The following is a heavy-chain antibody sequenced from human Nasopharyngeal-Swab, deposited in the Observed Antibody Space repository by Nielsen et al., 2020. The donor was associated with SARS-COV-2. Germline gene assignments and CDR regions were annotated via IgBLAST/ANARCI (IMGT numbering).Heavy chain of an antibody. J-gene: IGHJ2*01. CDR1: GGSFSGHY. CDR2: IYYSGST. V-gene: IGHV4-34*09. CDR3: ARGDSSGYHTASYFDL. Sequence: SETLSLTCAVYGGSFSGHYWSWIRQPPGKGLEWIGYIYYSGSTYYNPSLKSRVTISVDTSKNQFSLKLSSVTAADTAVYYCARGDSSGYHTASYFDLWGRGTLVTVSS. D-gene: IGHD3-22*01.